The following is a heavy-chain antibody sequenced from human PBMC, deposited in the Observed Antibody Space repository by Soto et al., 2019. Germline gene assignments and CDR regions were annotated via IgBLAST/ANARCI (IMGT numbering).Heavy chain of an antibody. V-gene: IGHV1-69*12. J-gene: IGHJ3*02. CDR1: GGTFSNHA. D-gene: IGHD6-13*01. Sequence: QVHLVQSGAEVKKPGSSVKVSCKASGGTFSNHAINWVRQAPGQGLEWMGRIIPIFSTTNYAQKFQGRVTFPADESTVTAYMELSSLKHDDTAVYYCAREVAADGTFREDVFDIWGQGTLVTVSS. CDR2: IIPIFSTT. CDR3: AREVAADGTFREDVFDI.